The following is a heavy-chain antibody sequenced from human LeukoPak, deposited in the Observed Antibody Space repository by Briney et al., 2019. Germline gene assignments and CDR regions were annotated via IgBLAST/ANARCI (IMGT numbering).Heavy chain of an antibody. CDR2: ISSSGTTI. D-gene: IGHD2-15*01. Sequence: GGSLRLSCAASGFTFSSYAMSWVRQAPGKGLEWVSYISSSGTTIYYADSVRGRFTFSRDNAKNSLYLQMNSLRAEDTAVYYCARDLFSGRGAIDCWGQGTLVTVSS. CDR3: ARDLFSGRGAIDC. J-gene: IGHJ4*02. V-gene: IGHV3-48*03. CDR1: GFTFSSYA.